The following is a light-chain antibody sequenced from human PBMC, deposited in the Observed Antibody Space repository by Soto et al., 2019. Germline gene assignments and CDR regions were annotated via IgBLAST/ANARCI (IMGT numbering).Light chain of an antibody. Sequence: IQLTQSPSSLSASVGDRGTIACRASESISDYLNWYQHKPREAPKVLVYSASTLRGGVPSRFSGTGSGTEFTLTISSLQPEDVATYYCQQTFSNLLSFGGGTKVEIK. CDR1: ESISDY. CDR2: SAS. V-gene: IGKV1-39*01. J-gene: IGKJ4*01. CDR3: QQTFSNLLS.